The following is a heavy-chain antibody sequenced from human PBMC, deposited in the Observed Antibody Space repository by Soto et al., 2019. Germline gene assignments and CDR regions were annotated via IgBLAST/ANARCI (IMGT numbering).Heavy chain of an antibody. J-gene: IGHJ6*03. CDR3: ARGPSYSSWYIFPYYMDV. CDR2: IWYDGSNK. Sequence: GGSLRLSCAASGFTFSSYGMHWVHQAPGKGLEWVAVIWYDGSNKYYADSVKGRFTISRDNSKNTLYLQMNSLRAEDTAVYYCARGPSYSSWYIFPYYMDVWGKGTTVTVSS. V-gene: IGHV3-33*01. CDR1: GFTFSSYG. D-gene: IGHD6-13*01.